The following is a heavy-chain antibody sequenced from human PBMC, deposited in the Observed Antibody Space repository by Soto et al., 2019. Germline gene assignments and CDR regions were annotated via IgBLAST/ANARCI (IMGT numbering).Heavy chain of an antibody. CDR3: ARDRGPSSGYYPYWFDP. Sequence: QVQLVQSGAEVKKPGSSVKVSCKASGGTFSSYAITWVRQAPGQGLEWMGGIIPIFGTANYAQKFQARVTITAYDSKRTSYSELSSLRCEDTDVYYCARDRGPSSGYYPYWFDPWGQGTLVTVSS. V-gene: IGHV1-69*12. CDR2: IIPIFGTA. D-gene: IGHD3-22*01. CDR1: GGTFSSYA. J-gene: IGHJ5*02.